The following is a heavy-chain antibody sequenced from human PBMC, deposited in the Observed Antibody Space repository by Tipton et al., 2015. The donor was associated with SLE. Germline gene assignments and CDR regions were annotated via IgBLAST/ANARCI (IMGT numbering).Heavy chain of an antibody. CDR2: VFYGGRY. D-gene: IGHD2-8*01. CDR1: NGSITSLYDY. V-gene: IGHV4-39*07. CDR3: ARGYCSDGVCYGFGFFDY. Sequence: LRLSCTVSNGSITSLYDYWGWVRQPPGKGLEWLGSVFYGGRYYYNASLKSPVTLSIDTSKNQFSLKMRSVTAADTAVYFCARGYCSDGVCYGFGFFDYWGQGNLVTVSS. J-gene: IGHJ4*02.